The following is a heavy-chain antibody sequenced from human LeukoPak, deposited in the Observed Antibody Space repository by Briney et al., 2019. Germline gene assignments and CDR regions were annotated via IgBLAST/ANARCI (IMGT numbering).Heavy chain of an antibody. J-gene: IGHJ4*01. D-gene: IGHD4-17*01. CDR3: ERVTTVTDPIAFDY. CDR2: IYWNDDK. CDR1: GFSLSTSGVG. Sequence: SGPTLVKPTQTLTLTCTFSGFSLSTSGVGVGWIRQPPGKALEWLALIYWNDDKRYSPSLKSRLTITKDTSKKQVVLTMTNMDPVDTATYYCERVTTVTDPIAFDYWGHGTLITVSS. V-gene: IGHV2-5*01.